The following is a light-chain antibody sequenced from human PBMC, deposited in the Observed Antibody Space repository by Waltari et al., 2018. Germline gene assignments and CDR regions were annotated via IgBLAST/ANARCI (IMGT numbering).Light chain of an antibody. CDR3: LQYFSSPYS. Sequence: DIVMTQSPDSLAVSLGERATINCQSSQSVLYSPNNKNYVAWYQHKPRQPPKLLIYWESARESGVPDRFSGSGSGTDFTLTITRLQAEDVAVYYCLQYFSSPYSFGQGTKLEIK. CDR2: WES. J-gene: IGKJ2*01. V-gene: IGKV4-1*01. CDR1: QSVLYSPNNKNY.